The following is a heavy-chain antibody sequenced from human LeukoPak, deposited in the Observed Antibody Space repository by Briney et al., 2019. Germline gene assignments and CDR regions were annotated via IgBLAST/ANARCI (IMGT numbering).Heavy chain of an antibody. V-gene: IGHV3-74*01. CDR3: AREWSEHYYYDSSGYFI. Sequence: TGGSLRLSCAASGFTFSSYWMHWVRQAPGKGLVWVSRINNDGSSTSYADSVKGRFTISRDNAKNTLYLQMNSLRAEDTAVYYCAREWSEHYYYDSSGYFIWGQGTLVTVSS. CDR2: INNDGSST. CDR1: GFTFSSYW. D-gene: IGHD3-22*01. J-gene: IGHJ4*02.